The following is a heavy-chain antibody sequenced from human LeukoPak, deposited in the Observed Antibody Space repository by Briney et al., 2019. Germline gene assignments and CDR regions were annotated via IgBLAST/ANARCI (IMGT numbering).Heavy chain of an antibody. D-gene: IGHD6-19*01. CDR3: AKDNRRHYTSGPNPDSLH. J-gene: IGHJ4*02. V-gene: IGHV3-9*01. CDR2: ISWNSGSI. CDR1: GFIFNNYA. Sequence: GGSLRLSCAGSGFIFNNYAMHWVRQPPGKGLEWISGISWNSGSIDYADSVKGRFTISRDNAKNSLYLQMNSLRVEDTAFYYCAKDNRRHYTSGPNPDSLHWGQGALVTVSS.